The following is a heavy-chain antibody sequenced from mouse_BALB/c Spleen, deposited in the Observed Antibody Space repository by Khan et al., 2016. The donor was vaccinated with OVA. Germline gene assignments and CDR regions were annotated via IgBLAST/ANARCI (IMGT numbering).Heavy chain of an antibody. CDR1: GYTFTNYW. J-gene: IGHJ2*01. V-gene: IGHV1-5*01. CDR3: ARNGFGNYEIWDY. D-gene: IGHD2-1*01. CDR2: IYPGNSDT. Sequence: VQLKQSGTVLARPGASVKMSCKASGYTFTNYWMHWVKQRPGQGLEWIGTIYPGNSDTNYNQKFTGKAKLTAVKSTSTAYMELSSLTNEDSAFYYCARNGFGNYEIWDYWGQGTTLTVSS.